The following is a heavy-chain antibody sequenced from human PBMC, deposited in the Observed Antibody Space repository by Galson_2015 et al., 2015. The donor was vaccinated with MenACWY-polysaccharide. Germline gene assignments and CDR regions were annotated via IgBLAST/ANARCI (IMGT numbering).Heavy chain of an antibody. Sequence: SLRLSCAASGFTFSSSWMTWVRQAPGEGLEWVAKIKEDGSKVYYVDSVKGRFTISRDNAKNLLYLQMNSLRAEDTAMYYCARYGNLGYWGQGTQVTVSS. CDR3: ARYGNLGY. D-gene: IGHD1-14*01. J-gene: IGHJ4*02. CDR2: IKEDGSKV. CDR1: GFTFSSSW. V-gene: IGHV3-7*01.